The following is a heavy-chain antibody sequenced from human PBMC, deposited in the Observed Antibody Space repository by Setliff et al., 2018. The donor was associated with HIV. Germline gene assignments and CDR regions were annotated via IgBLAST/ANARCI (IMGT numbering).Heavy chain of an antibody. CDR2: IFSSGNT. Sequence: SETLSLTCTVSGGSISSDYWSWIRQPAGKGLEWIGRIFSSGNTYYNPSLKSRVAMSVDTSKNQFSLNLNSVTAADTAIYYCARAPFPVAGFDYFDHWGQGTQVTVSS. V-gene: IGHV4-4*07. J-gene: IGHJ4*02. CDR3: ARAPFPVAGFDYFDH. D-gene: IGHD6-19*01. CDR1: GGSISSDY.